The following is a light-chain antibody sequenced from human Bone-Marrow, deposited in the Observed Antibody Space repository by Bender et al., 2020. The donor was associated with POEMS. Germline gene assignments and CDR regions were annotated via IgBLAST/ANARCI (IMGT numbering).Light chain of an antibody. CDR3: SSYTTSSTLV. CDR1: SSDVGGYNY. J-gene: IGLJ3*02. Sequence: QSALTQPASVSGSPGQSITISCTGTSSDVGGYNYVSWYQQYPGKAPKLLIYEVTNRPSGVSNRFSGSKSDYTASLTISGLQAEDEAHYYCSSYTTSSTLVFGGRTMLTVL. CDR2: EVT. V-gene: IGLV2-14*01.